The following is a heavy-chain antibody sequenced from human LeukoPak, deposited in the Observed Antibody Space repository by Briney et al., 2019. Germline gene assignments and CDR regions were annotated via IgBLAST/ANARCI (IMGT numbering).Heavy chain of an antibody. D-gene: IGHD2-2*03. V-gene: IGHV1-2*02. CDR2: INPNSGGT. CDR3: ATSGGGYCSSTSCYYYYYMDV. Sequence: ASVKVSCKASGYTFTGYYMHWVRQASGQGLEWMGWINPNSGGTNYAQKFQGRVTMTRDTSISTAYMELSRLRSDDTAVYYCATSGGGYCSSTSCYYYYYMDVWGKGTTVTISS. CDR1: GYTFTGYY. J-gene: IGHJ6*03.